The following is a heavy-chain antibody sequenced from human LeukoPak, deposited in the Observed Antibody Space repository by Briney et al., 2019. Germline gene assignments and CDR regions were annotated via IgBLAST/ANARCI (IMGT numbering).Heavy chain of an antibody. CDR3: ARGSHVLAAAAGVYYYYMDV. J-gene: IGHJ6*03. V-gene: IGHV6-1*01. D-gene: IGHD6-13*01. CDR1: GDSVSSNSAA. Sequence: PSQTLSLTCAISGDSVSSNSAAWNWIRQSPSRGLEWLGRTYYRSKWYNDYAVSVKSRITINPDTSKNQFSLQLNSVTPEDTAVYYCARGSHVLAAAAGVYYYYMDVWGKGTTVTVPS. CDR2: TYYRSKWYN.